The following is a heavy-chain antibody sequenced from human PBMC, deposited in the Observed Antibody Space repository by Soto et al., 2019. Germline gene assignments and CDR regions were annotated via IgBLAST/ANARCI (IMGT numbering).Heavy chain of an antibody. CDR3: AREFIAAAGLFDY. D-gene: IGHD6-13*01. CDR2: IIPILGIA. Sequence: SVKVSCKASGVTFSSYTISWVRQAPGQGLEWMGRIIPILGIANYAQKFQGRVTITADKSTSTAYMELSSLRSEDTAVYYCAREFIAAAGLFDYWGQGTLVTVSS. V-gene: IGHV1-69*04. J-gene: IGHJ4*02. CDR1: GVTFSSYT.